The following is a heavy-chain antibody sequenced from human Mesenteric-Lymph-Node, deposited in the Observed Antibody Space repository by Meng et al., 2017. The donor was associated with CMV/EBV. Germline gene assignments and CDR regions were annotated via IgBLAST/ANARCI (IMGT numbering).Heavy chain of an antibody. CDR3: AKSRSSTPGIVDD. V-gene: IGHV4-61*01. CDR1: GVSGIRGSYH. D-gene: IGHD2/OR15-2a*01. CDR2: IYGTGIT. Sequence: HVLLRESGRGPVNRWRPLPLTCSAAGVSGIRGSYHWGWIRASPGKGLYWIGYIYGTGITIYNPSLKSRVTILLETSKNQFSLKLNSVTTADTAVYYCAKSRSSTPGIVDDWGQGTLVTVSS. J-gene: IGHJ4*02.